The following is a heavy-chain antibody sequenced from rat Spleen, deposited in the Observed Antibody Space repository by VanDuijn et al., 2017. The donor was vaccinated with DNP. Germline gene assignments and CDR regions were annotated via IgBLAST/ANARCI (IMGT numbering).Heavy chain of an antibody. V-gene: IGHV5S10*01. CDR2: IIYDGSRT. CDR1: GFTFSDYN. J-gene: IGHJ2*01. CDR3: ATSLTTVAPPDY. D-gene: IGHD1-3*01. Sequence: EVQLVESGGGLVQPGRSLKLSCAASGFTFSDYNMAWVRQAPKKGLEWVATIIYDGSRTYYRDSVKGRFTISRDNAKSILYLQMDSLRSEDTATYYCATSLTTVAPPDYWGQGVMVTVSS.